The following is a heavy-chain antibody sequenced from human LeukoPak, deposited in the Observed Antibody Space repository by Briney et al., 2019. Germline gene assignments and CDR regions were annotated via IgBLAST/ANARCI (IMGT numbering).Heavy chain of an antibody. CDR2: INTNTGNP. D-gene: IGHD5-18*01. CDR1: GNTFTSYA. Sequence: ASVKVSCKASGNTFTSYAMNWVRQAPGQGLEWMGWINTNTGNPTYAQGFTGRFVFSLDTSVSTAYLQISSLRAEDTAVYYCARDHEVFTVDPAGYWGQGTLVTVSS. CDR3: ARDHEVFTVDPAGY. V-gene: IGHV7-4-1*02. J-gene: IGHJ4*02.